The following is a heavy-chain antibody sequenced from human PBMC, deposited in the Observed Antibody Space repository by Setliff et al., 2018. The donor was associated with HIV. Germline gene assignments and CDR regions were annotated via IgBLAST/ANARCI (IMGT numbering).Heavy chain of an antibody. CDR2: VYYSGST. Sequence: SETLSLTCTVSDDSISSGGYWWAWIRQPPGKELEWIGSVYYSGSTHYNLSLKSRVTMSVDTSRNQFSLNLRSMSAADTAVYYCARLAHTRKLVDGVAVRAFDIWGQGTRVTVSS. J-gene: IGHJ3*02. CDR3: ARLAHTRKLVDGVAVRAFDI. D-gene: IGHD6-19*01. V-gene: IGHV4-39*01. CDR1: DDSISSGGYW.